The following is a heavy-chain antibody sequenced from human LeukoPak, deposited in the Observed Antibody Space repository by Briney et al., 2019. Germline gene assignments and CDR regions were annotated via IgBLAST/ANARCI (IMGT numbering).Heavy chain of an antibody. D-gene: IGHD3-22*01. CDR1: GFTVSSNY. CDR2: IRASGAIT. Sequence: GGSLRLSCAASGFTVSSNYMSWVRQAPGKGLEWVSVIRASGAITHYADSVKDRFTVSRDNSSNTLYLDMKRLRAEDTATYYCAKLTPTLYDSSIWGQGTFVTVSS. CDR3: AKLTPTLYDSSI. V-gene: IGHV3-23*01. J-gene: IGHJ3*01.